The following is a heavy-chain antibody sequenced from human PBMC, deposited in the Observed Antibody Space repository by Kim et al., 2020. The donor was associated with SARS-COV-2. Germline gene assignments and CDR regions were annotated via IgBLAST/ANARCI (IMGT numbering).Heavy chain of an antibody. CDR2: IKHSGAI. V-gene: IGHV4-34*01. Sequence: SETLSLTCAVYGGSFSGYYWSWIRQPPGKGLEWIGEIKHSGAISHNPSLKSRLTVSMDPSKNQFSLKLTSVTAADTAFYYCARGRAGVVPAPVLGLGPHFDYCILDLWGRGTGVTVAS. D-gene: IGHD2-8*02. CDR3: ARGRAGVVPAPVLGLGPHFDYCILDL. J-gene: IGHJ2*01. CDR1: GGSFSGYY.